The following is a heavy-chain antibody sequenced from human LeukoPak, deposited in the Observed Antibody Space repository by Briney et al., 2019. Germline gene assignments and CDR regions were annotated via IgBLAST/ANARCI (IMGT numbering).Heavy chain of an antibody. CDR1: GFTFSSYA. J-gene: IGHJ4*02. Sequence: PGGSLRLSCAASGFTFSSYAMSWVRQAPGKGLEWVSAISGSGGSTYYADSVKGRFTISRGNSKNTLYLQMNSLRAEDTAVYYCAKDLGGSWARYFDYWGQGTLVTVSS. CDR3: AKDLGGSWARYFDY. D-gene: IGHD1-26*01. V-gene: IGHV3-23*01. CDR2: ISGSGGST.